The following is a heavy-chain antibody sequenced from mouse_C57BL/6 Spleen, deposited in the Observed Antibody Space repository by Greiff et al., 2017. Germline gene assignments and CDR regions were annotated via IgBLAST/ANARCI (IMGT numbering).Heavy chain of an antibody. CDR3: ARDYSKRFDY. V-gene: IGHV5-17*01. CDR2: LSSGSSTI. Sequence: EVHLVESGGGLVKPGGSLKLSCAASGFTFSDYGMHWVRQAPEKGLEWVAYLSSGSSTIYYADTVKGRFTISRDNAKNTLFLQRTSLRSEDTAMYYCARDYSKRFDYWGQGTTLTVSS. CDR1: GFTFSDYG. D-gene: IGHD2-5*01. J-gene: IGHJ2*01.